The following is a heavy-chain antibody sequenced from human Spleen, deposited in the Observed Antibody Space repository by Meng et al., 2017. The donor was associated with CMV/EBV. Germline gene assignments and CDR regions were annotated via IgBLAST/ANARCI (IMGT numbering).Heavy chain of an antibody. D-gene: IGHD3-10*01. Sequence: GGSLRLSCAASGFSFSHTWMSWVRQAPGKGLQWVANIAQGGEQKHYVDSLKGRFTISRDNPKNALYLQLNSLRAEDTAVYYCARGYFGAGSYRLFDHWGQGALVTVSS. J-gene: IGHJ4*02. CDR3: ARGYFGAGSYRLFDH. CDR2: IAQGGEQK. CDR1: GFSFSHTW. V-gene: IGHV3-7*01.